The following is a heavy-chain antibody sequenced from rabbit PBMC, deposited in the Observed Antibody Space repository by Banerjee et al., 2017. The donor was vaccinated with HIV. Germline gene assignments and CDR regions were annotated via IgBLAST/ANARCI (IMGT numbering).Heavy chain of an antibody. CDR3: ARDRAYYTYGYAGYAYATEFNL. Sequence: QEQLEESGGGLVKPEGSLTLTCKASGFDLSSYYYMCWVRQAPGKGLEWIACIYAGSSGSTYYASWAKGRFTISKTSSTTVTLQMTSLTAADTATYFCARDRAYYTYGYAGYAYATEFNLWGPGTLVTVS. J-gene: IGHJ4*01. V-gene: IGHV1S45*01. CDR2: IYAGSSGST. D-gene: IGHD6-1*01. CDR1: GFDLSSYYY.